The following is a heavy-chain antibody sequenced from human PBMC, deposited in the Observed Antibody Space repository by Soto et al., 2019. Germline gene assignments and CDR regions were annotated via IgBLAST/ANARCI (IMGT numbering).Heavy chain of an antibody. CDR3: VADSLNYYDSTGYYFDFSFNY. V-gene: IGHV1-58*01. CDR2: IVVGSGNT. CDR1: GFTFYASA. D-gene: IGHD3-22*01. J-gene: IGHJ4*02. Sequence: ASVKVSCKASGFTFYASAVQWVRQARGQRLEWIGWIVVGSGNTNYAQKLQERITITRDMSTSTAYMELSSLTSEDTAVYYCVADSLNYYDSTGYYFDFSFNYWGKGTQVTVSS.